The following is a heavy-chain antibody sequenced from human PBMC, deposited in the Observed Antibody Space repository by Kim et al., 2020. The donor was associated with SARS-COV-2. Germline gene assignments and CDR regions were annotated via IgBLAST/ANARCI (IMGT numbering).Heavy chain of an antibody. Sequence: ASVKVSCKASGYTFTNYYMHWVRQAPGQGLEWMGMINPSGGSTTYAQKFQGRVTMTRDTSTSTVYMELRSLTPEDTAVYFCASARGCRAAGTPDWDYWGQGTQVTVSS. V-gene: IGHV1-46*01. CDR2: INPSGGST. J-gene: IGHJ4*02. D-gene: IGHD6-13*01. CDR1: GYTFTNYY. CDR3: ASARGCRAAGTPDWDY.